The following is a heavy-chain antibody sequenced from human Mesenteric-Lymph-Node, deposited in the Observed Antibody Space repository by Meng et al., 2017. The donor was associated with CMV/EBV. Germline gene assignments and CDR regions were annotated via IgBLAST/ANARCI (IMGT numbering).Heavy chain of an antibody. CDR3: ARCGFMITFGGDEYNWFDP. CDR2: INPSGGST. V-gene: IGHV1-46*01. Sequence: FTSYYMHWVRQAPGQGLEWMGIINPSGGSTSYAQKFQGRVTMTRDTSTSTVYMELSSLRSEDTAVYYCARCGFMITFGGDEYNWFDPWGQGTLVTVSS. J-gene: IGHJ5*02. CDR1: FTSYY. D-gene: IGHD3-16*01.